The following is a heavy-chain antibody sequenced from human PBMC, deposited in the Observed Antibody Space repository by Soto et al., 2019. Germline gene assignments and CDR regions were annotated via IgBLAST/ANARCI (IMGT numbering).Heavy chain of an antibody. Sequence: GGSLRLSCAASGFTFSSYAMSWVRQAPGKGLEWVSAISGSGGSTYYADSVKGRFTISRDNSKNTLYLQMNSLRAEDTAVYYCAKEELLWFGELLVSWFDPWGQGTLVTVSS. CDR2: ISGSGGST. CDR1: GFTFSSYA. D-gene: IGHD3-10*01. J-gene: IGHJ5*02. V-gene: IGHV3-23*01. CDR3: AKEELLWFGELLVSWFDP.